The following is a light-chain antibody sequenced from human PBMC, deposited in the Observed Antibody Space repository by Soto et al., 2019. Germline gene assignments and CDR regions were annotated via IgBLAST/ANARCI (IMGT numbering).Light chain of an antibody. CDR3: RQYHNLWA. J-gene: IGKJ1*01. CDR1: QNIYYN. Sequence: IRMTQSPATVSVSPGESATLSCRASQNIYYNVAWYQHRPSHAPRLLIYRASTRAPGVPARFSGSGSATEFTLTISSLQPEDFTVYSCRQYHNLWAFGQGTKVDIK. CDR2: RAS. V-gene: IGKV3-15*01.